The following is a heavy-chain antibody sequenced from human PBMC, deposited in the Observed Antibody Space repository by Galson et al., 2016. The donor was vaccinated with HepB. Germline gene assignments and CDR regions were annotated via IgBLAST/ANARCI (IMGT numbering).Heavy chain of an antibody. CDR1: GDNFTNYW. J-gene: IGHJ4*02. CDR3: ARKLLAYASGTYSNAHSDY. V-gene: IGHV5-10-1*01. Sequence: QSGAEVKKPGESLRTSCKGSGDNFTNYWNIWVRQMTGKGLEWMGRIDPSDSYTNYSPSSPGPVTISSDRSMITAYLQWSSLQAWDTAIYYCARKLLAYASGTYSNAHSDYWGRGTLVTVSS. D-gene: IGHD3-10*01. CDR2: IDPSDSYT.